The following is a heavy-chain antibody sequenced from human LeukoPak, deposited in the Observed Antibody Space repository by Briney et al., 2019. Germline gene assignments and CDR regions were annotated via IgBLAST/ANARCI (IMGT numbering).Heavy chain of an antibody. D-gene: IGHD6-19*01. CDR3: TRAPYSSGWYTVDF. Sequence: PGGSLRLSCAASGFTFSSNAMNWVRQAPGKGLEWVSSISMSSTYIYYADSVKGRFTISRDNAKNSLYLQMDSLRDEDTAVYYWTRAPYSSGWYTVDFWGQGTLVTVSS. J-gene: IGHJ4*02. CDR1: GFTFSSNA. CDR2: ISMSSTYI. V-gene: IGHV3-21*01.